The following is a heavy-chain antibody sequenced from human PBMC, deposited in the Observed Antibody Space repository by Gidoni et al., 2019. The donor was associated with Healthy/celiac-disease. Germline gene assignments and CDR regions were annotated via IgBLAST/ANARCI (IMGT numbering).Heavy chain of an antibody. J-gene: IGHJ6*02. CDR1: GFTFSSYG. D-gene: IGHD2-15*01. CDR2: IWYDGSNK. CDR3: ARVLGYCSGGSCPAYGMDV. V-gene: IGHV3-33*01. Sequence: QVQLVESGGGVVQPGRSLRLSCAASGFTFSSYGMHWVRQAPGKGLEWVAVIWYDGSNKYYADSVKGRFTISRDNSKNTLYLQMNSLRAEDTAVYYCARVLGYCSGGSCPAYGMDVWGQGTTVTVSS.